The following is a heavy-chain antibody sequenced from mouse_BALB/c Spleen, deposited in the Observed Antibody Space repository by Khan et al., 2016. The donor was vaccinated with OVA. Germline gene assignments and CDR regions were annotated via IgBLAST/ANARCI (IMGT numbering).Heavy chain of an antibody. CDR3: ARAGGNFHWDIDV. J-gene: IGHJ1*01. D-gene: IGHD2-1*01. CDR2: ISSGSSTI. Sequence: EVELVESGGGLVQPGGSRKLSCAASGFTFSSFGMHWVRQAPEKGLEWVASISSGSSTIYYVDTVKGRFTISRDNPKNTLFLQMTSLRSEDTARYYCARAGGNFHWDIDVGGQGTSVTVSS. V-gene: IGHV5-17*02. CDR1: GFTFSSFG.